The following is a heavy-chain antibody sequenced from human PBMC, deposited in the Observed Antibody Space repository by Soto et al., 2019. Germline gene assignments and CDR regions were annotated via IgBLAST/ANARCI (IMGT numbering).Heavy chain of an antibody. CDR3: ARGGVGNYYYGMDV. D-gene: IGHD3-10*01. CDR1: GGSFSGYY. CDR2: INHSGST. Sequence: PSETLSLTCAVYGGSFSGYYWSWIRQPPGKGLEWIGEINHSGSTNYNPSLKSRVTISVDTSKNQFSLKLSSVTAADTAVYYCARGGVGNYYYGMDVWGQGTTATVSS. J-gene: IGHJ6*02. V-gene: IGHV4-34*01.